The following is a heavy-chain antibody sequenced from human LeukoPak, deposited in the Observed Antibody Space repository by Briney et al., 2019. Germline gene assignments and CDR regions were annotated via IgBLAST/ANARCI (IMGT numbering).Heavy chain of an antibody. D-gene: IGHD1-26*01. CDR3: ARVRVNSGSYHAADAFDV. J-gene: IGHJ3*01. CDR2: ISGSGDNM. Sequence: GGSLRLSCLASKFTFNNYAMTWVRQAPGKGLEWVSSISGSGDNMDYADSVKGRLTISRDNAKNTLYLQMNSLRAEDTAVYYCARVRVNSGSYHAADAFDVWGQGTMVTVSS. CDR1: KFTFNNYA. V-gene: IGHV3-23*01.